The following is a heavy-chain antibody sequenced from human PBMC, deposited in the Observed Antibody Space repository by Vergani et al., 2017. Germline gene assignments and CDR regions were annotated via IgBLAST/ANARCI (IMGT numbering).Heavy chain of an antibody. Sequence: QLQLQESGPGLVKPSETLSLTCTVSGGSISSSSYYWGWIRQPPGKGLEWIGSIYHSGSTYYNPSLKSRVTISVDTSKNQFSLKLSSVTAADTAVYYCARVYCSSTSCPNWFDPWGQGTLVTVSS. V-gene: IGHV4-39*07. CDR1: GGSISSSSYY. J-gene: IGHJ5*02. CDR2: IYHSGST. CDR3: ARVYCSSTSCPNWFDP. D-gene: IGHD2-2*01.